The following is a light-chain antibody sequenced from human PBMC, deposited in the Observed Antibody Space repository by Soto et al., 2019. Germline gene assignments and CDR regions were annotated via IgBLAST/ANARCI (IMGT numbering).Light chain of an antibody. CDR1: QSIISG. CDR2: KAS. J-gene: IGKJ1*01. V-gene: IGKV1-5*03. Sequence: EILMNQSPSTLSASVGDRATITCRASQSIISGLAGYQQKPGKAPTLLIYKASSLASGVLARFSGSGSGTEFTHNISSLEPEAFAIYCFQPDRSYPRTCGEALKLVIK. CDR3: QPDRSYPRT.